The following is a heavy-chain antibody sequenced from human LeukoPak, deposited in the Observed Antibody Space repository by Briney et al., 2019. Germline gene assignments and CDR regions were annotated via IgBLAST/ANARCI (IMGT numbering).Heavy chain of an antibody. Sequence: SETLSLTCTVSGGSISSYYWSWIRQPAGKGLEWIGRIYTSGSTNYNPSLKSRVTMSVDTSKNQFSLKLSSVTAADTAVYYCARGQQLAGDYYYYMDVWAKGPRSPSP. D-gene: IGHD6-13*01. J-gene: IGHJ6*03. V-gene: IGHV4-4*07. CDR2: IYTSGST. CDR1: GGSISSYY. CDR3: ARGQQLAGDYYYYMDV.